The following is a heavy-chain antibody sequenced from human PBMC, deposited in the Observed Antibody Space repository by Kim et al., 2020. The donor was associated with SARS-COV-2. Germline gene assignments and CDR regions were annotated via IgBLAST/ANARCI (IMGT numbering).Heavy chain of an antibody. CDR1: GYTFTAYY. CDR3: VRVGEYGSGSYSQY. J-gene: IGHJ4*01. V-gene: IGHV1-2*06. D-gene: IGHD3-10*01. Sequence: ASVKVSCKASGYTFTAYYIHWVRQAPGQGLEWMGRINPNSGGTNYAQKFQGRVTMTRDTSTTTADMELSRLTSDDTAMYYCVRVGEYGSGSYSQYWGHGT. CDR2: INPNSGGT.